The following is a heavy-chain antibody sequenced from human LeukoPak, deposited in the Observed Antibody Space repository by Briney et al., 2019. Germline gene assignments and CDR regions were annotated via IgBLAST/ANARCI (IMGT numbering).Heavy chain of an antibody. Sequence: GGSLRLSCAVSGFTFSSYVMNWVRQAPGKGLEWVSTINANSGTRSYAASVRGRFTISRDNSKNTLYLQMSSLRAEDTALYYCAKEIRPNDYWGQGTLVTVSS. CDR3: AKEIRPNDY. D-gene: IGHD3-16*01. J-gene: IGHJ4*02. CDR1: GFTFSSYV. CDR2: INANSGTR. V-gene: IGHV3-23*01.